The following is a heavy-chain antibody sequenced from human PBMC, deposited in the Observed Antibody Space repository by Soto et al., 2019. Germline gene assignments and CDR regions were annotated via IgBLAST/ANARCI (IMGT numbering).Heavy chain of an antibody. D-gene: IGHD6-19*01. CDR2: IYYSGST. V-gene: IGHV4-59*01. CDR1: GCAISNYY. Sequence: SDSLSLTFNYSGCAISNYYWSRMRQTPGAGLEWIGYIYYSGSTNYNPSLKSRVTISVDTSKNQFSLKLSSVTAADTAVYYCARDKVDIGVSGTHYYYGMDVWGQGTTVTVS. CDR3: ARDKVDIGVSGTHYYYGMDV. J-gene: IGHJ6*02.